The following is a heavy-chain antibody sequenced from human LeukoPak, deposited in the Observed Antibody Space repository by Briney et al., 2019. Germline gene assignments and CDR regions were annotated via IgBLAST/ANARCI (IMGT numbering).Heavy chain of an antibody. CDR3: ARSLGIVVVFDQ. V-gene: IGHV3-11*03. Sequence: GGSLRLSCAVSGFTFSDYYMNWIRQAPGKGLEWVSYISSSSSYTNYADPVKGRFTTSRDNAKNSLYLQMNSLRAEDTAVYYCARSLGIVVVFDQWGQGTLVTVSS. CDR1: GFTFSDYY. CDR2: ISSSSSYT. D-gene: IGHD3-22*01. J-gene: IGHJ4*02.